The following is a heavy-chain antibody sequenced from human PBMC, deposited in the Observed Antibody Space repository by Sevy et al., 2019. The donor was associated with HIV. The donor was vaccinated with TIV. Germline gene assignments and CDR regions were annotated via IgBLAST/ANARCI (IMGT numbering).Heavy chain of an antibody. J-gene: IGHJ6*02. V-gene: IGHV3-7*01. CDR1: GFTFRNFW. CDR3: AKSYFGSGTSYGMDL. D-gene: IGHD3-10*01. CDR2: LRQDGSEK. Sequence: GGSLRLSCAVSGFTFRNFWMSWVRQAAGKGLEWVANLRQDGSEKYYVESVRGRFTISRDNAKDSLFLQLNSLRADDTAIYYCAKSYFGSGTSYGMDLWGRGTTVTVSS.